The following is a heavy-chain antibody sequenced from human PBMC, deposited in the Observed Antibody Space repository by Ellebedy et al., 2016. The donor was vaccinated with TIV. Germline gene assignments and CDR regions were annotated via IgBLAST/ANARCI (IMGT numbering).Heavy chain of an antibody. Sequence: MPSETLSLTCTVSGGSISDYYWTWIRQPPGKGLEWIGNIYHGVGTNYNPSLKNRVTLSLDTSKNHFSLSLSSVTAADTAIYYCTRGDILTGPYYFNYWGQGSLVTVSS. J-gene: IGHJ4*02. CDR1: GGSISDYY. CDR3: TRGDILTGPYYFNY. D-gene: IGHD3-9*01. CDR2: IYHGVGT. V-gene: IGHV4-59*01.